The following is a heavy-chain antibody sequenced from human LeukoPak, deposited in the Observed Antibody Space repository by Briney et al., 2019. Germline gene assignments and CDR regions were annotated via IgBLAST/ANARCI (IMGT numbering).Heavy chain of an antibody. D-gene: IGHD6-19*01. CDR1: GGSFNGYY. CDR2: INHSGST. CDR3: ARGHRAVAGTRGIFDP. J-gene: IGHJ5*02. Sequence: MPSETLSLTCAVYGGSFNGYYWSWIRQPPGKGLEWIGEINHSGSTNYNPSLKSRVTISVDTSKNQFSLKLSSVTAADTAVYYCARGHRAVAGTRGIFDPWGQGTLVTVSS. V-gene: IGHV4-34*01.